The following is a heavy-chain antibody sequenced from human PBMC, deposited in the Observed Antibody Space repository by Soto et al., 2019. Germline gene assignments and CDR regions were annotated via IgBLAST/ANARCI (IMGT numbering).Heavy chain of an antibody. CDR3: AKDSDQLLFDYYYYGMDV. J-gene: IGHJ6*02. V-gene: IGHV3-30*18. D-gene: IGHD2-2*01. CDR2: VSYDGSFK. CDR1: GFTFSKFG. Sequence: QVQLVESGGGVVQPGGSLRLSCEASGFTFSKFGIHWVGQAPGKGREWVAVVSYDGSFKYYADSVKGRFTISRDNSKNTLYLQMNSLRPEDTALYYCAKDSDQLLFDYYYYGMDVWGQGTTVTVSS.